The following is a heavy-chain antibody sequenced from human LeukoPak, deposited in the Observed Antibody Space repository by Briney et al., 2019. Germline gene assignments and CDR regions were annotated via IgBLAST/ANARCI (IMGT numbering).Heavy chain of an antibody. CDR1: GGSISSYY. V-gene: IGHV4-59*12. D-gene: IGHD2-21*02. CDR2: IYYSGST. CDR3: ARDRGGYCGGDCYSVFDY. Sequence: PSETLSLTCTVSGGSISSYYWNWIRQPPGKGLEWIGYIYYSGSTNYNPSLKSRVTMSVDTSKNQFSLKLSSVAAADTAVYYCARDRGGYCGGDCYSVFDYWGQGTLVTVSS. J-gene: IGHJ4*02.